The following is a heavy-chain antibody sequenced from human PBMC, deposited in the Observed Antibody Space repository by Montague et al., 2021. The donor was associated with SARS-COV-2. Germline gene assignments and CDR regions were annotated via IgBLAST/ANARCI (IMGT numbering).Heavy chain of an antibody. V-gene: IGHV4-61*02. CDR3: ARDIEVAGVFDY. J-gene: IGHJ4*02. Sequence: TLSLTCTVSGGSISSGSYYWSWIRQPAGKGLEWIGRISISGSTYYNPSLKSRVTISVDTSKNQFSLKLSSVTAADTAVYYCARDIEVAGVFDYWGQGTMVTVSS. CDR2: ISISGST. D-gene: IGHD6-19*01. CDR1: GGSISSGSYY.